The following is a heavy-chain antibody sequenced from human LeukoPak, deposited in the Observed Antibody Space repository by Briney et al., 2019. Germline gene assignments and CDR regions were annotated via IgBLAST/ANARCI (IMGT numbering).Heavy chain of an antibody. D-gene: IGHD2-2*01. CDR2: IYYSGST. CDR3: ARRVSAASNWFDP. J-gene: IGHJ5*02. Sequence: SETLSLTCTFSGDSISGYYWSWIRQPPGKGLEWIGYIYYSGSTNYNPSLKSRVTISVDTSKNQFSLKLSSVTAADTAVYYCARRVSAASNWFDPWGQGTLVTVSS. CDR1: GDSISGYY. V-gene: IGHV4-59*01.